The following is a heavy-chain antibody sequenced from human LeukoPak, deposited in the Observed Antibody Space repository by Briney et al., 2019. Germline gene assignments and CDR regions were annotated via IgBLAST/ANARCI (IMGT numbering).Heavy chain of an antibody. V-gene: IGHV4-39*01. Sequence: SETLSLTCTVSGGSISSSSYHWGWIRQPPGQGLEWIGSIYFSGTTFYNPSLKSRVTISVDTSKNQFSLKLSSVTAADTAVYYCARGQRRNCDILTGYKGVAFDIWGQGTMVTVSS. J-gene: IGHJ3*02. D-gene: IGHD3-9*01. CDR2: IYFSGTT. CDR1: GGSISSSSYH. CDR3: ARGQRRNCDILTGYKGVAFDI.